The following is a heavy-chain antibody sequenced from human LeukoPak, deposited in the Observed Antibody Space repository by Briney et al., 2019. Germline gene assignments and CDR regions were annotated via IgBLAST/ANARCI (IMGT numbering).Heavy chain of an antibody. Sequence: ASVKVSCTASGYTFTGYYMNWVRQAPGQGLEWMGRINPNSGGTNYAQKFQGRVTMTRDTSISTAYMELSRLRSDDTAVYYCARPVFWVAVAGHDAFDIWGQGTMVTVSP. CDR1: GYTFTGYY. D-gene: IGHD6-19*01. V-gene: IGHV1-2*06. CDR2: INPNSGGT. J-gene: IGHJ3*02. CDR3: ARPVFWVAVAGHDAFDI.